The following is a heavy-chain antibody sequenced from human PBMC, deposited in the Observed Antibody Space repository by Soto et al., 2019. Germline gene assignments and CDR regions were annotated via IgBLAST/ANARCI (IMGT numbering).Heavy chain of an antibody. Sequence: PGGSLRLSCAASGFTFSSYAMSWVRQAPGKGLEWVSAISGSGGSTYYADSVKGRFTISRDNSKNTLYLQMNSLRAEDTAVYYCAKDMGYCSGGSCYHFDYWGQGTLVTVSS. J-gene: IGHJ4*02. D-gene: IGHD2-15*01. CDR1: GFTFSSYA. CDR3: AKDMGYCSGGSCYHFDY. CDR2: ISGSGGST. V-gene: IGHV3-23*01.